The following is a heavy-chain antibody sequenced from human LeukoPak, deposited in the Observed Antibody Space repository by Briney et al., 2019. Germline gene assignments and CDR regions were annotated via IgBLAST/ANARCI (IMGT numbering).Heavy chain of an antibody. J-gene: IGHJ6*02. CDR3: ARVGYSSVWTPFAMDV. D-gene: IGHD6-19*01. CDR2: TYYRSKWYN. CDR1: GDSVSSNSAD. V-gene: IGHV6-1*01. Sequence: SQTLSLTCAISGDSVSSNSADWNWIRQSPSRGLEWLGRTYYRSKWYNDYAVSVKSRITINPDTSKNQFSLQLNSVTPEDTAVSFCARVGYSSVWTPFAMDVWGQGTTVTVSS.